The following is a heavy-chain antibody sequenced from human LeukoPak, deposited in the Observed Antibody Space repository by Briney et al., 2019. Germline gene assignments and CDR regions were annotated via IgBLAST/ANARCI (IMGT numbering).Heavy chain of an antibody. D-gene: IGHD6-19*01. CDR3: AKDHLPGIVVADRDY. J-gene: IGHJ4*02. V-gene: IGHV3-23*01. Sequence: PGGSLRLSCAASGITFDDYGMSWVRQAPGKGLEWVSAISGSGGTTYYADSVKGRFTISRDNSKSTLYLQINSLRAEDTAVYYCAKDHLPGIVVADRDYWGQGTLVTVSS. CDR1: GITFDDYG. CDR2: ISGSGGTT.